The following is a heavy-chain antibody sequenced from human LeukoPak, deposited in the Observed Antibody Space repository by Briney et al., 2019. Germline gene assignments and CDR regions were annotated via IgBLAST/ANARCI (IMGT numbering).Heavy chain of an antibody. CDR1: GFTFSSYW. V-gene: IGHV3-7*01. J-gene: IGHJ5*02. Sequence: GGSLRLSCAASGFTFSSYWMSWVRQAPGKGLEWVANIKQDGSEKYYVDSVKGRFTISRDNAKNSLYLQMNSLRAEDTAVYYCARGSIWSGEFNWFDPWGQGTLVTVSS. CDR3: ARGSIWSGEFNWFDP. D-gene: IGHD3-10*01. CDR2: IKQDGSEK.